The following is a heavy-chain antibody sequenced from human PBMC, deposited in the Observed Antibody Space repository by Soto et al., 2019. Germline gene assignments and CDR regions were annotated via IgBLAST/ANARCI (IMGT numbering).Heavy chain of an antibody. D-gene: IGHD6-19*01. J-gene: IGHJ4*02. CDR1: GFTFARYW. V-gene: IGHV3-74*01. CDR3: ARGTSDWAGVDN. CDR2: ISADGSVT. Sequence: EVQLVESGGGSVQPGRSLRLSCTASGFTFARYWLHWVRQPPGKGLVWVSRISADGSVTNYTDSVKGRFTISRDNAKNTFYLQVNSLRAGDTAVYYCARGTSDWAGVDNWGQGTLVTASS.